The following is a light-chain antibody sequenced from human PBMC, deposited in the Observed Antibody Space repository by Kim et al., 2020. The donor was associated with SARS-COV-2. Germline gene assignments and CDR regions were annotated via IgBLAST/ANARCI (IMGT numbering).Light chain of an antibody. J-gene: IGLJ1*01. CDR2: RDN. Sequence: SVSPGQTASITCYGDKLGDKYASWYQQKPGQYPVVVIFRDNRRPSGIPERFSGSNSGKTATLTISGTQAMDEADYYCQAWDSSIYVFGTGTKVTVL. V-gene: IGLV3-1*01. CDR3: QAWDSSIYV. CDR1: KLGDKY.